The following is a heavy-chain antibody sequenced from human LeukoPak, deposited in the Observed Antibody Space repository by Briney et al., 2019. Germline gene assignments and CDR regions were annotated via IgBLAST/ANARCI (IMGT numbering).Heavy chain of an antibody. Sequence: ASVKVSCKASGYTFTSYGISWVRQAPGQGLEWMGWISAYNGNTNYAQKLQGRVTMTTDTSTSTAYMELRSLRSDDTAVYYCAGGAMWYYYDSSGYYGWFDPWGQGTLVTVSS. CDR3: AGGAMWYYYDSSGYYGWFDP. CDR1: GYTFTSYG. V-gene: IGHV1-18*01. CDR2: ISAYNGNT. D-gene: IGHD3-22*01. J-gene: IGHJ5*02.